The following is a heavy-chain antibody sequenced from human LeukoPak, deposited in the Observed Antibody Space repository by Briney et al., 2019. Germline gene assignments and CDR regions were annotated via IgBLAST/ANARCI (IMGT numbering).Heavy chain of an antibody. CDR1: GGSISSYY. CDR2: IYYSEST. CDR3: ARGEYYYDGSGYAFDI. D-gene: IGHD3-22*01. V-gene: IGHV4-59*01. J-gene: IGHJ3*02. Sequence: SETLSLTCTVSGGSISSYYWSWIRQPPGKGLEWIGYIYYSESTNDNPSLKSRVTISVDTSKNQFSLKLSSVTAADTAMYYCARGEYYYDGSGYAFDIWGQGTMVTVSS.